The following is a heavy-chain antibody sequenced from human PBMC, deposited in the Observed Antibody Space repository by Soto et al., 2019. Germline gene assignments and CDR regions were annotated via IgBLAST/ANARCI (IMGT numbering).Heavy chain of an antibody. CDR3: TTLYSGSYYYYYGMDV. Sequence: GGSLRLSCAASGFTFSNAWMSWVRQAPGKGLEWVGRIKSKTDGGTTDYAAPVKGRFTISRDDSKNTLYLQMNSLKTEDTAVYYCTTLYSGSYYYYYGMDVWGQGTTVTVSS. D-gene: IGHD1-26*01. J-gene: IGHJ6*02. V-gene: IGHV3-15*01. CDR1: GFTFSNAW. CDR2: IKSKTDGGTT.